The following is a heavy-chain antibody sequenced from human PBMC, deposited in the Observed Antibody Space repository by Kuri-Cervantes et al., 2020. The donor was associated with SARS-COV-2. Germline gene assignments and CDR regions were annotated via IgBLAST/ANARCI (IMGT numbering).Heavy chain of an antibody. Sequence: ASVKVSCKASGYTFTSYGISWVRQAPGQGLEWMGWISAYNGNTNYAQKLQGRVTMTTDTSTSTAYMELRSLRSDDTAVYYCARHTAMTTLYGWFDPWGQGTRVT. D-gene: IGHD4-11*01. CDR1: GYTFTSYG. CDR3: ARHTAMTTLYGWFDP. V-gene: IGHV1-18*04. J-gene: IGHJ5*02. CDR2: ISAYNGNT.